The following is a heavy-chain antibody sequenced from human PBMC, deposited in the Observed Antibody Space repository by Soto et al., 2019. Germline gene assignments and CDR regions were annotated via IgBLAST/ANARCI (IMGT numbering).Heavy chain of an antibody. D-gene: IGHD3-22*01. CDR2: INHSGST. Sequence: SETLSLTCAVYGGSFSGYYWSWIRQPPGKGLEWIGEINHSGSTNYNPSLKSRVTISVDTSKNQFSLKLSSVTAADTAVYYCARTSRGDYYDSSGYSPSGIDYWGQGTLVTVSS. J-gene: IGHJ4*02. CDR1: GGSFSGYY. V-gene: IGHV4-34*01. CDR3: ARTSRGDYYDSSGYSPSGIDY.